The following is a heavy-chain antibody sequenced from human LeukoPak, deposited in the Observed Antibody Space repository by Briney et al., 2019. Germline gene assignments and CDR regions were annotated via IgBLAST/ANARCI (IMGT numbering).Heavy chain of an antibody. Sequence: PSETLSLTCTASGGSISSYYWSWIRQPAGKGLEWIGRIYTSGSTNYNPSLKSRVTMSVDTSKNQFSLKLSSVTAANTAVYYCAREGTYDILTGYYTAPYYFDYWGQGNLVTVSS. J-gene: IGHJ4*02. CDR1: GGSISSYY. CDR3: AREGTYDILTGYYTAPYYFDY. V-gene: IGHV4-4*07. D-gene: IGHD3-9*01. CDR2: IYTSGST.